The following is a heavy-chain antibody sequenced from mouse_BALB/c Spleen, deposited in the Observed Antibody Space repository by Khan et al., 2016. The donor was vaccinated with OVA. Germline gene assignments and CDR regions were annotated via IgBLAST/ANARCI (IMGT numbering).Heavy chain of an antibody. V-gene: IGHV1-77*01. J-gene: IGHJ3*01. CDR3: ARRNYFGYTFAY. Sequence: QVQLQQPGAELARPGASVKLSCKASGYTFTDYYINWVKQRTRQGLEWIGEISPGSGDTYYNEKFKGKATLTADKSSTTAYMQLSSLTSEASAVYFCARRNYFGYTFAYWGQGTLVTVSA. CDR1: GYTFTDYY. D-gene: IGHD1-2*01. CDR2: ISPGSGDT.